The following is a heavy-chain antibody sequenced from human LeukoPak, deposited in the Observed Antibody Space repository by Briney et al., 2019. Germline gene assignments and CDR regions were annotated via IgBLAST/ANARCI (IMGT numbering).Heavy chain of an antibody. CDR3: ARTLRLGTPRAFDI. V-gene: IGHV3-7*05. J-gene: IGHJ3*02. CDR2: IHEDGGDK. CDR1: GFTFSSYW. Sequence: GGSLRLSCVVSGFTFSSYWMNWVCQAPGKGLEWVANIHEDGGDKYYVDSVKGRFTISRDNAKNPLYLQMNSLRAEDTALYYCARTLRLGTPRAFDIWGRGTMVTVSS. D-gene: IGHD1-1*01.